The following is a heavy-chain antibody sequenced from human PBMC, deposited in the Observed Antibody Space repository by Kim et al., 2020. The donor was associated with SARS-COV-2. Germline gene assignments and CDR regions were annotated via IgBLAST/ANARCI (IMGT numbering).Heavy chain of an antibody. D-gene: IGHD6-19*01. CDR3: AGGDRSGWYYDF. CDR2: INWNGGST. Sequence: GGSLRLSCAASGFTFDDHGMTWVRQVPGKGLEWVAGINWNGGSTDYADSVKGRFTISRANAKKFLYLQMSRLRAEGTAFYYCAGGDRSGWYYDFCGQGTLVTVSS. V-gene: IGHV3-20*04. J-gene: IGHJ4*02. CDR1: GFTFDDHG.